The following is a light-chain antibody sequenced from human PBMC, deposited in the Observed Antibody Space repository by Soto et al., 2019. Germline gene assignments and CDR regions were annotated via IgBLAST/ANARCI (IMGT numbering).Light chain of an antibody. CDR3: QQYGSSPGT. J-gene: IGKJ1*01. Sequence: EIVLTQSPGTLSLSPGERATLSCRASQSVSSSYLAWYQQKPGQAPRLLIYGASSRATGIPDRFSGSGSVTDVTITISRLEPEDFAVYYCQQYGSSPGTFGQGTKVEIK. V-gene: IGKV3-20*01. CDR2: GAS. CDR1: QSVSSSY.